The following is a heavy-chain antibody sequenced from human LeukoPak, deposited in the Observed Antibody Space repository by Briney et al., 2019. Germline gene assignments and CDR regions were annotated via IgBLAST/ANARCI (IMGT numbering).Heavy chain of an antibody. CDR2: VYHSGGA. V-gene: IGHV4/OR15-8*01. CDR3: ASLWPYQLSAFDI. CDR1: GASIASHSW. Sequence: PSETLSLTCAVSGASIASHSWWSWVRQPPGKGLEWIGEVYHSGGANYKPSLKSRVTISVDTSRNHFSLKLSSVTAADTAVYYCASLWPYQLSAFDIWGQGTMVTVSS. J-gene: IGHJ3*02. D-gene: IGHD2-2*01.